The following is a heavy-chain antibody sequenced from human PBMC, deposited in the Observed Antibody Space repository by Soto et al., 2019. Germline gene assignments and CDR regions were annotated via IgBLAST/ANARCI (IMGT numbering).Heavy chain of an antibody. D-gene: IGHD1-26*01. CDR1: GGSFSKYG. J-gene: IGHJ6*02. CDR2: IIPMFGIG. V-gene: IGHV1-69*01. CDR3: ARGYRENYFYDMDV. Sequence: QVQLVQSGAEVKMPGSSVRVSCKASGGSFSKYGISWVRQAPGQGLEWMGGIIPMFGIGNYAEKFLVRVTITADESTSTIHMELSTLRSEYTAVYFFARGYRENYFYDMDVWGQGTTDTVSS.